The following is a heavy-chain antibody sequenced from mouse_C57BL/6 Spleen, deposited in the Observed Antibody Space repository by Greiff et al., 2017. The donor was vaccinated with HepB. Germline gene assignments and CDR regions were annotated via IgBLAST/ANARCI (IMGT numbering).Heavy chain of an antibody. J-gene: IGHJ4*01. Sequence: LQESGTELVKPGASVKLSCKASGYTFTSYWMHWVKQRPGQGLEWIGNINPSNGGTNYNEKFKSKATLTVDKSSSTAYMQLSSLTSEDSAVYYCAKDTTVAYAMDYWGQGTSVTVSS. CDR1: GYTFTSYW. D-gene: IGHD1-1*01. V-gene: IGHV1-53*01. CDR2: INPSNGGT. CDR3: AKDTTVAYAMDY.